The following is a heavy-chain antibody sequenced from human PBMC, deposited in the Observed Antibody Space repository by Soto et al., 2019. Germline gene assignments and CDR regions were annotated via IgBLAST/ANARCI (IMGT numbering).Heavy chain of an antibody. CDR3: CRTFDRSDYFSPDFNY. CDR2: IRRRAKNYAT. D-gene: IGHD3-22*01. Sequence: EVQLVESGGDLVQPGGSLKLSCAASGFTFSGSAMHWVRQASGKGLEWVGHIRRRAKNYATVYATSVKGRFIISRDDSKNTACLQMNSLKTVDTAVYYCCRTFDRSDYFSPDFNYGGQRTLVTVSS. CDR1: GFTFSGSA. J-gene: IGHJ4*02. V-gene: IGHV3-73*02.